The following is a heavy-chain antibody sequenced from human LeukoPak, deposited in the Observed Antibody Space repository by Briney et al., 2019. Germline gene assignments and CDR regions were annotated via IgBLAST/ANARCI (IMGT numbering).Heavy chain of an antibody. D-gene: IGHD3-22*01. V-gene: IGHV1-18*01. CDR3: ARPLDYYDSSGQDAFDI. CDR1: GYTFTSYG. CDR2: ISAYNGNT. J-gene: IGHJ3*02. Sequence: ASVKVSCKASGYTFTSYGISWVRQAPGQGLEWMGWISAYNGNTNYAQKLQGRVTMTTDTSTSTAYMEPRSLRSDAPAVYYCARPLDYYDSSGQDAFDIWGQGTMVTVSS.